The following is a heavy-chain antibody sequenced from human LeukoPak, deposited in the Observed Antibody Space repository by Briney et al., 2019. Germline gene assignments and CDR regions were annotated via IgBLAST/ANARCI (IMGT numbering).Heavy chain of an antibody. CDR1: GFTFSTYA. V-gene: IGHV3-23*01. CDR3: ARVLRRLWFGD. D-gene: IGHD3-10*01. Sequence: GGSLRLSCAASGFTFSTYAMTWVRQAPGKGLEWVSLISGTGGSTYYADSVKGRFTISRDNSKNTLYLQMNSLRAEDTAVYYCARVLRRLWFGDGGQGTLVTVSS. J-gene: IGHJ4*02. CDR2: ISGTGGST.